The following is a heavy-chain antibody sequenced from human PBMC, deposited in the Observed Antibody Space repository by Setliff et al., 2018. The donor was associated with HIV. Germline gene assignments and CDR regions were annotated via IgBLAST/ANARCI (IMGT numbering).Heavy chain of an antibody. D-gene: IGHD2-15*01. V-gene: IGHV1-69*05. CDR3: ALPYCSGGNCWSSASLPPAGWFDP. CDR1: GGTFSSYV. CDR2: IIPMYGVT. Sequence: SVKVSCKASGGTFSSYVISWVRQAPGQGPEWMGGIIPMYGVTNYAQQFQGRVTLTTDESTSTAYMELSSLRSEDTAVYYCALPYCSGGNCWSSASLPPAGWFDPWGRGTLVTVSS. J-gene: IGHJ5*02.